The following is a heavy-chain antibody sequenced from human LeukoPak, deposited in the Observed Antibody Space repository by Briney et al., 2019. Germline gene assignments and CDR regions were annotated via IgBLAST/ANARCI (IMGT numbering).Heavy chain of an antibody. CDR2: IKSKTDGGTT. Sequence: RGSLRLSCAASGFTFSNAWMSWVRQAPGKGLEWVGRIKSKTDGGTTDYAAPVKGRFTISRDDSKNTLYLQMNSLKTEDTAVYYCTTAPPSIVGATRGYWGQGTLVTVSS. V-gene: IGHV3-15*01. D-gene: IGHD1-26*01. CDR3: TTAPPSIVGATRGY. CDR1: GFTFSNAW. J-gene: IGHJ4*02.